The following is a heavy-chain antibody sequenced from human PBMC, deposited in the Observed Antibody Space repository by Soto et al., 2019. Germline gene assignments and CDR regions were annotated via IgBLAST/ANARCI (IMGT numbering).Heavy chain of an antibody. CDR1: GFTFSSYG. D-gene: IGHD2-2*01. CDR3: ARAYLPRYCSSTSCYLYYYYGMDV. J-gene: IGHJ6*01. Sequence: ESGGGVVQPGRSLRLSCAASGFTFSSYGMHWVRQAPGKGLEWVAVIWYDGSNKYYADSVKGRFTISRDNSKNTLYLQMNSLRAEDTAVYYCARAYLPRYCSSTSCYLYYYYGMDVW. V-gene: IGHV3-33*01. CDR2: IWYDGSNK.